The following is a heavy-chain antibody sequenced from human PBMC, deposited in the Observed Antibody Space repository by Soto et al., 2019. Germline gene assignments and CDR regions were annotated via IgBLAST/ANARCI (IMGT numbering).Heavy chain of an antibody. D-gene: IGHD1-26*01. Sequence: ASVKVSCKASGYTFTGYYMHWVRQAPGQGLEWMGWINPNSGGTNYAQKFQGWVTMTRDTSISTAYMELSRLRSDDTAVYYCARDPVGWRAGPYYYYGMDVWGQGTTVTVSS. J-gene: IGHJ6*02. CDR1: GYTFTGYY. CDR3: ARDPVGWRAGPYYYYGMDV. CDR2: INPNSGGT. V-gene: IGHV1-2*04.